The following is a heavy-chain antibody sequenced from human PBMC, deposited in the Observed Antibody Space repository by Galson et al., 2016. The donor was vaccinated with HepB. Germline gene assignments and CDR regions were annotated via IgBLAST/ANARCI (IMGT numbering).Heavy chain of an antibody. Sequence: SLRLSCAASGFIFSSYGMHWVRQAPGKGLEWVAVIWYDGSNKYYADSVEGRFTISRDNSKNTLYLQMNSLRAEDTAVYYGARDSRFGFSYYYFYGMDVWGQGTTVTVS. D-gene: IGHD3-10*01. CDR3: ARDSRFGFSYYYFYGMDV. V-gene: IGHV3-33*01. CDR2: IWYDGSNK. J-gene: IGHJ6*02. CDR1: GFIFSSYG.